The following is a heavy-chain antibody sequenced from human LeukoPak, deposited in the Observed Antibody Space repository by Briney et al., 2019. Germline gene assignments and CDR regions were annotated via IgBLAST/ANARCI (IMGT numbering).Heavy chain of an antibody. CDR3: ARGIMRYYGTDV. CDR2: INSDGSST. Sequence: GGSLRLSCAASGFTFSSYWMHWVRHAPGKGLEWVSRINSDGSSTSYAGSVKGRLTISRDNAKNTLYLQMNSLRVEDTAVYYCARGIMRYYGTDVWGKGTTVTVSS. J-gene: IGHJ6*04. D-gene: IGHD3-16*01. CDR1: GFTFSSYW. V-gene: IGHV3-74*01.